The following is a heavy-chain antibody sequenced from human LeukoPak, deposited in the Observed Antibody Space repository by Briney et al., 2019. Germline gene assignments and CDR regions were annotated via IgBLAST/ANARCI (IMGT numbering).Heavy chain of an antibody. CDR1: GASISSNNDY. V-gene: IGHV4-39*01. CDR3: AKSGGSGLMDY. CDR2: IYSSGNT. D-gene: IGHD1-26*01. Sequence: SETLSLTCTVSGASISSNNDYWGWVRQPPGKGLEWIGNIYSSGNTYYNASLKSRVTIYIDTSKNQFSLNLSSVTAADTAVYYCAKSGGSGLMDYWGQGTLVTVSS. J-gene: IGHJ4*02.